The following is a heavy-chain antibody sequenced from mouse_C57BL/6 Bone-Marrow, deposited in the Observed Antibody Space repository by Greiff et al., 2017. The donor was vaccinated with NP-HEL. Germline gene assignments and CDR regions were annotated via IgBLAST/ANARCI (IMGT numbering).Heavy chain of an antibody. J-gene: IGHJ3*01. CDR1: GYAFSSSW. CDR3: ARPLNWDWFAY. D-gene: IGHD4-1*02. CDR2: IYPGDGDT. V-gene: IGHV1-82*01. Sequence: QVQLQQSGPELVKPGASVKISCKASGYAFSSSWMNWVKQRPGKGLEWIGRIYPGDGDTNYNGKFKGKATLTADKSSSTAYMQLSSLTSEDSAVYFCARPLNWDWFAYWGQGTLVTVSA.